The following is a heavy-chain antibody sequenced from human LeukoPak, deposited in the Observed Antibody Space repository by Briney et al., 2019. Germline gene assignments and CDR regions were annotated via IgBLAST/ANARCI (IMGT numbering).Heavy chain of an antibody. CDR3: ARSAIEYSSSVDY. CDR1: GGTFSSYA. D-gene: IGHD6-6*01. J-gene: IGHJ4*02. V-gene: IGHV1-69*04. CDR2: IIPTLGIA. Sequence: SVKVSCKASGGTFSSYAISWVRQAPGQGLEWMGRIIPTLGIANYAQKFQGRVTITADKSTSTAYMELSSLRSEDTAVYYCARSAIEYSSSVDYWGQGTLVTVSS.